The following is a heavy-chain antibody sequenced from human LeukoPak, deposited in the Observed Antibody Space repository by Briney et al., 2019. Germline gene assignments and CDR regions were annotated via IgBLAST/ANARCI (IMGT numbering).Heavy chain of an antibody. V-gene: IGHV3-74*01. CDR3: ARAKPADFDL. Sequence: PGVSLRLSCVGSGFTFNTYRIHWVRQAPGKGLVWVSRVKEDGRETNYADSVKGRFTLSRDNAKNTVYLQMNNLRAEDTAVYHCARAKPADFDLWGRGTLVTVYS. CDR2: VKEDGRET. CDR1: GFTFNTYR. J-gene: IGHJ2*01.